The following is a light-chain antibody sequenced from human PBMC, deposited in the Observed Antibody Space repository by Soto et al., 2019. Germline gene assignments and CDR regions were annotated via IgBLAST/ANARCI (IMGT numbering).Light chain of an antibody. V-gene: IGKV3-11*01. CDR3: QQDYNLPRWT. Sequence: EIVLTQSPATLSLSPGERATLSCRASQSIGTYLAWYQQKPGQAPRLLISDASNRATGIPDRFFGRGSGTGFTLTISSLQPEDFAVYYCQQDYNLPRWTFGQGTKVDIK. J-gene: IGKJ1*01. CDR1: QSIGTY. CDR2: DAS.